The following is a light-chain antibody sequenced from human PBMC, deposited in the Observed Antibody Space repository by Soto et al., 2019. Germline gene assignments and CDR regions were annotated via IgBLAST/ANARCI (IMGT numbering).Light chain of an antibody. CDR2: GAS. V-gene: IGKV3-20*01. Sequence: EIVLTQSPGTLSLSPGERATLFCRASQSIATSQLAWYQQKPGQAPRLLIGASTRATGIPDRFSDSGSGTDFTLTISRLEPEDFAVYYCQQYNNWPPLTFGGGTKVEIK. CDR3: QQYNNWPPLT. J-gene: IGKJ4*01. CDR1: QSIATSQ.